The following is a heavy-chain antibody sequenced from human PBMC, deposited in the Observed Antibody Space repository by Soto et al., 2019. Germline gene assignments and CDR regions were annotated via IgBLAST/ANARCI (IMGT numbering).Heavy chain of an antibody. D-gene: IGHD1-1*01. CDR2: ISAHNGNK. CDR3: ARGLQSYFGMDV. CDR1: GYTFTNYD. V-gene: IGHV1-18*01. Sequence: ASVKVSCKASGYTFTNYDISWVRQAPGQGLEWMAWISAHNGNKNYAEKFQGRFTMTTDTPTSTAYMEVRSLRSDDTAVYYCARGLQSYFGMDVWGQGTTVTVSS. J-gene: IGHJ6*02.